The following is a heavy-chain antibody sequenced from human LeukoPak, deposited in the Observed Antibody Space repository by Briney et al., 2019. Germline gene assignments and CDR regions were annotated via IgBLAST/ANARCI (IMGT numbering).Heavy chain of an antibody. J-gene: IGHJ3*02. V-gene: IGHV4-59*08. D-gene: IGHD3-10*01. CDR1: GGSISHYY. CDR3: ARHGQERNLYGSGSYNAFDI. CDR2: IYYNGNI. Sequence: SETLSLTCTVSGGSISHYYWTWIRQPPGKGLEWIGYIYYNGNIAYNPSLKSRVTISLDTSKNQFSLKLSSVTAADAALYYCARHGQERNLYGSGSYNAFDIWGPGTMVTVSS.